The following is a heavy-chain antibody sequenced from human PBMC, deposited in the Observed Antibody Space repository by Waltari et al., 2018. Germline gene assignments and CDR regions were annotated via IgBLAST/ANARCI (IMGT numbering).Heavy chain of an antibody. J-gene: IGHJ4*02. Sequence: QVQLVQSGAEVKKPGASVKVSCKASGYTFTGYYMHWVRQAPGQGLEWMGRINPSSGGTNYAQKFQGRVTMTRDTSISTAYMELSRLRSDDTAVYYCARGNHYHSNFDYWGQGTLVTXSS. CDR2: INPSSGGT. CDR1: GYTFTGYY. CDR3: ARGNHYHSNFDY. D-gene: IGHD1-1*01. V-gene: IGHV1-2*06.